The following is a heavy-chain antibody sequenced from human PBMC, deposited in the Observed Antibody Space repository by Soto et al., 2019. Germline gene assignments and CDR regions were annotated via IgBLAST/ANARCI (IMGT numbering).Heavy chain of an antibody. Sequence: GGSLRLSCAASGFTFSSYGMHWVRQAPGKGLEWVAVISYDGSNKYYADSVKGRFTISRDNSKNTLYLQMNSLRAEDTAVYYCAKDMSPVDTAMVTLLIDYWGQGTLVTVSS. CDR2: ISYDGSNK. CDR3: AKDMSPVDTAMVTLLIDY. V-gene: IGHV3-30*18. D-gene: IGHD5-18*01. J-gene: IGHJ4*02. CDR1: GFTFSSYG.